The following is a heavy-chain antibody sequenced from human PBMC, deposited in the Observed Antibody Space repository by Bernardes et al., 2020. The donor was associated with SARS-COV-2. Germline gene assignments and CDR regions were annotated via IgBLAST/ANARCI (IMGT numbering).Heavy chain of an antibody. CDR1: GFTFSSYA. Sequence: GGSLRLSCAASGFTFSSYAMHWVRQAPGKGLEWVAVISYDGSNKYYADSVKGRFTISRDNSKNTLYLQMNSLRAEDTAVYYCARDSHSSSWYRPYYYYGMDVWDQGTTVTVSS. CDR2: ISYDGSNK. D-gene: IGHD6-13*01. V-gene: IGHV3-30-3*01. J-gene: IGHJ6*02. CDR3: ARDSHSSSWYRPYYYYGMDV.